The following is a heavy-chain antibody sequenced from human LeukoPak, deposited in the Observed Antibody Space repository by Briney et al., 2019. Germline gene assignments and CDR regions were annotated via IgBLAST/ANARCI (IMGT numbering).Heavy chain of an antibody. CDR3: ARDVGYYGSGSYYRY. V-gene: IGHV4-4*07. CDR1: GDSISSYY. D-gene: IGHD3-10*01. J-gene: IGHJ4*02. CDR2: IYTSGTT. Sequence: PSETLSLTCTVSGDSISSYYWSWIRQPAGKGLEWIGRIYTSGTTNYNPSLQSRGTISVGTSKKHFSLKLNSVTAADTAVYYCARDVGYYGSGSYYRYWGQGTLVTVSS.